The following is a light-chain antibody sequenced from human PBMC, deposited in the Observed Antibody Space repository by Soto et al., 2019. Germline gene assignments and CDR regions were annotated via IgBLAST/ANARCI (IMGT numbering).Light chain of an antibody. CDR2: AAS. Sequence: DIQVTHSPSSLSASVLYIVTITFRASQSISSYLNWYQQKPGKAPKLLIYAASSLQSGVPSRFSGSGSGTDFTLTISRLEPEDFAVYYCHNFGSSRHNFGQGTKVDIK. CDR1: QSISSY. J-gene: IGKJ2*01. V-gene: IGKV1-39*01. CDR3: HNFGSSRHN.